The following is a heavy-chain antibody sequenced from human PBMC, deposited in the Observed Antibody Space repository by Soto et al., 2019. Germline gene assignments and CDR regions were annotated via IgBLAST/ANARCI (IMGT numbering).Heavy chain of an antibody. V-gene: IGHV4-39*01. CDR3: ARQDYYYGMDV. CDR2: IYYSGST. CDR1: GGSISSSSYY. Sequence: PSETLSLTCTVSGGSISSSSYYWGWIRQPPGKGLEWIGSIYYSGSTYYNPSLKSRVTISVDTSKNQFSLKLSSVTAADTAVYYGARQDYYYGMDVWGQGTTVTVSS. J-gene: IGHJ6*02.